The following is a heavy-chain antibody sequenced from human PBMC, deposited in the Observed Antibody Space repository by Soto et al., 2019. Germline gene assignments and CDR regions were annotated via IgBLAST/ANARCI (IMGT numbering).Heavy chain of an antibody. CDR3: ASLHFTKERVGYDYIWGSYRKPQDYYYYYMDV. D-gene: IGHD3-16*02. CDR1: GGSISSYY. CDR2: IYYSGST. J-gene: IGHJ6*03. V-gene: IGHV4-59*01. Sequence: SETLSLTCTVSGGSISSYYWSWIRQPPGKGLEWIGYIYYSGSTNYNPSLKSRVTISVDTSKNQFSLKLSSVTAADTAVYYCASLHFTKERVGYDYIWGSYRKPQDYYYYYMDVWGKGTTVTVSS.